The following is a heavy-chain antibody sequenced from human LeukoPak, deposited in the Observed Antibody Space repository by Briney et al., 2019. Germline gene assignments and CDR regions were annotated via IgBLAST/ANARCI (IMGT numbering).Heavy chain of an antibody. CDR1: GGSISSGSYY. CDR3: ARIGVVVMVDNWFDP. V-gene: IGHV4-61*02. CDR2: IYASGSA. J-gene: IGHJ5*02. Sequence: SETLSLTCTVSGGSISSGSYYLSWIRQPAGKGLEWIGRIYASGSANYNPSLKSRVTISVDTSKNQFSLELSSVTAADTAVYYCARIGVVVMVDNWFDPWGQGTLVTVSS. D-gene: IGHD2-8*01.